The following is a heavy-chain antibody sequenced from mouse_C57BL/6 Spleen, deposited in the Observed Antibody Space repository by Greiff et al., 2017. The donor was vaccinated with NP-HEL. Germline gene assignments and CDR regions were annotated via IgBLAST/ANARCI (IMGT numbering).Heavy chain of an antibody. D-gene: IGHD2-4*01. CDR1: GFTFSSYG. CDR3: ARRACYDYEYFDV. V-gene: IGHV5-6*01. Sequence: VQLKESGGDLVKPGGSLKLSCAASGFTFSSYGMSWVRQTPDKRLEWVATISSGGSYTYYPDSVKGRFTISRDNAKNTLYLQMSSLKSEDTAMYYCARRACYDYEYFDVWGTGTTVTVSS. J-gene: IGHJ1*03. CDR2: ISSGGSYT.